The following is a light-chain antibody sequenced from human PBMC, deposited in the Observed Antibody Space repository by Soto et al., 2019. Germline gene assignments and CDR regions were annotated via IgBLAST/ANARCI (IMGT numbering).Light chain of an antibody. CDR1: QNITNN. CDR3: QQYYGLPPLT. V-gene: IGKV1-33*01. CDR2: HAS. Sequence: DIQMPQSPSSLSASIGYRVTITCQASQNITNNLSWYQQKQGKAPNLLIYHASKLAKGVTSRFSGSGSGTDFSFIITSLQREDLATYYCQQYYGLPPLTFDQGTRLEIK. J-gene: IGKJ5*01.